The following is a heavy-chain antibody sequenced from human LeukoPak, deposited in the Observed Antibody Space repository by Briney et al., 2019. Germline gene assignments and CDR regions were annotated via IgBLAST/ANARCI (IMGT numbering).Heavy chain of an antibody. CDR3: AKGGYYYGSGRLYGMDV. CDR2: MSSSGGNT. V-gene: IGHV3-23*01. D-gene: IGHD3-10*01. Sequence: PGGSLRLSCAASGFTFSSYAMNWVRQAPEKGLEWVSVMSSSGGNTYYADSVKGRFTISRDNSKNTLYLQMNSLRAEDTAVYYCAKGGYYYGSGRLYGMDVWGRGTMVTVSS. CDR1: GFTFSSYA. J-gene: IGHJ6*02.